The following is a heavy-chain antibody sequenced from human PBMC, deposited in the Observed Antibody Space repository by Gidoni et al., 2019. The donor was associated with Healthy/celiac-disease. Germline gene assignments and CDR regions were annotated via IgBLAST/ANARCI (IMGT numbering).Heavy chain of an antibody. Sequence: QVQPVESGGGGVQPGRFLRLSCAESGCTTRRDGMHWVRQAAGKGREGVAFVWYDGSTKFYADSVECRFTISIDHSKNALYLQMNSLRAEDTAVYYCASGGLAYCGGDCYFYYCGQGTLVTVSS. V-gene: IGHV3-33*01. CDR3: ASGGLAYCGGDCYFYY. J-gene: IGHJ4*02. CDR1: GCTTRRDG. D-gene: IGHD2-21*02. CDR2: VWYDGSTK.